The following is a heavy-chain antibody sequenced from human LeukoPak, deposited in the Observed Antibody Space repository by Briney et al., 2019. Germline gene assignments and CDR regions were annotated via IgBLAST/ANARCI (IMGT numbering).Heavy chain of an antibody. D-gene: IGHD3-22*01. CDR3: ASLNYDSSGYYFDFDY. Sequence: ASVKVSCKASGYTFTGYYMHWVRQAPGQGLEWMGWINPNSGGTNYAQKFQGRVTMTRDTSISTAYMELSRLRSDDTAVYYCASLNYDSSGYYFDFDYWGQGTLVTLSS. CDR1: GYTFTGYY. V-gene: IGHV1-2*02. CDR2: INPNSGGT. J-gene: IGHJ4*02.